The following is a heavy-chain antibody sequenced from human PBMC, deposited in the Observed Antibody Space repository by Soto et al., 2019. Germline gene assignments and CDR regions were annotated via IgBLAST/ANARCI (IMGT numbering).Heavy chain of an antibody. CDR3: AKDEGHEYPHRFDY. CDR1: GLTFSSYA. CDR2: ISGSGGST. J-gene: IGHJ4*02. V-gene: IGHV3-23*01. Sequence: GGPLRLSCAASGLTFSSYAMSWIRQATGKGLEWVSAISGSGGSTYYADSVKGRFTISRDNSKNTLYLQMNSLRAEDTAVYYCAKDEGHEYPHRFDYWGQGTLVTVSS.